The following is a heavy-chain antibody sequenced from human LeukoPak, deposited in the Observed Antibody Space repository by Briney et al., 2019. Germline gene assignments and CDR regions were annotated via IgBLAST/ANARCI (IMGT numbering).Heavy chain of an antibody. J-gene: IGHJ3*02. CDR3: AVAVADFDI. CDR1: GFTFSSYA. V-gene: IGHV3-30-3*01. Sequence: GGSLRLSCAASGFTFSSYAMHWVRQAPGKGLEWVAVISYDGSNKYYADSVKGRFTISRDNSKNTLYLQMNSLRAEDTAVYYCAVAVADFDIWGQGTMVTVSS. CDR2: ISYDGSNK. D-gene: IGHD6-19*01.